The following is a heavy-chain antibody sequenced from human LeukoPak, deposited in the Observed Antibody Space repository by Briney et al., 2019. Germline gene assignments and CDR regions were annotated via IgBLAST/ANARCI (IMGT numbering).Heavy chain of an antibody. D-gene: IGHD3-16*01. V-gene: IGHV1-2*02. CDR2: INPNSGGT. CDR1: GYTFSGYY. Sequence: ASVKVSCKASGYTFSGYYMHWVRQAPGQGLEWMGWINPNSGGTKYVQKFQGRVTMTRDASISTAYMELSRLRSDDTAVYYCASGSLASYFDHWGQGTLVTVSS. J-gene: IGHJ4*02. CDR3: ASGSLASYFDH.